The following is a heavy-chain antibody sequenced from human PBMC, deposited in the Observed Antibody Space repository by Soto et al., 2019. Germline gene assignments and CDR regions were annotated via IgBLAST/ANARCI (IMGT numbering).Heavy chain of an antibody. CDR1: GYSLRGNY. CDR3: ARDLIVDGPDNYAMDV. CDR2: INPNSSGT. Sequence: ASVTVSGNASGYSLRGNYIHWERQTPGQGLEWMGWINPNSSGTVYAQKFQGRVATTRDTSLTTVYRQLNRLTSDDSAVYYWARDLIVDGPDNYAMDVWGQGTTGTVS. V-gene: IGHV1-2*02. D-gene: IGHD3-22*01. J-gene: IGHJ6*02.